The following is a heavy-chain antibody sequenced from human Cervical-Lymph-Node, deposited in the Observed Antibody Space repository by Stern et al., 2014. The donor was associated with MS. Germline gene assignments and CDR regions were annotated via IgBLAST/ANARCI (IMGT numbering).Heavy chain of an antibody. D-gene: IGHD3-3*01. Sequence: QLVQSGSELKEPGASVNISCKASGYTFTNFAVNWVRQAPGQGLEWVGWINTNTGNATYAQGFAGRFVFSLDTSVSSAYLQIDSLKAEDTAVYYCARPDISSALKWWGQGSLVTVSS. CDR2: INTNTGNA. V-gene: IGHV7-4-1*01. J-gene: IGHJ4*02. CDR1: GYTFTNFA. CDR3: ARPDISSALKW.